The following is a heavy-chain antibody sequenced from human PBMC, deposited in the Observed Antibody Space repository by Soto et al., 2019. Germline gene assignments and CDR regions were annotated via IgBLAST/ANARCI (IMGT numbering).Heavy chain of an antibody. CDR1: GGSISSGDYY. Sequence: PSETLSLTCTVSGGSISSGDYYWSWLRQHTGKGLEWIGYIYYSGTTNYNPSLKSRLTLSVDTSMNHFSLKLSSVSAADTAFYFFARHGPGGVFRHWGQGTMVTVSS. V-gene: IGHV4-61*03. J-gene: IGHJ1*01. D-gene: IGHD2-8*02. CDR2: IYYSGTT. CDR3: ARHGPGGVFRH.